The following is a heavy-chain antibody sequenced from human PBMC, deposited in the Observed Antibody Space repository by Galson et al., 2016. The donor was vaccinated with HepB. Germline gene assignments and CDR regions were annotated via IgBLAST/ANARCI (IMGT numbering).Heavy chain of an antibody. V-gene: IGHV1-18*01. CDR2: ISGPSGNT. D-gene: IGHD3-16*02. CDR3: AMDVLFDFVWDNYRRGYLFRLDN. J-gene: IGHJ6*02. Sequence: SVKVSCKASGYSFSAYGVTWVRQAPGQGLEWVGTISGPSGNTKYAQRFQNRVTLTRDTSTTTANMELRSLHADDTAVYYCAMDVLFDFVWDNYRRGYLFRLDNWGQGTTVTVSS. CDR1: GYSFSAYG.